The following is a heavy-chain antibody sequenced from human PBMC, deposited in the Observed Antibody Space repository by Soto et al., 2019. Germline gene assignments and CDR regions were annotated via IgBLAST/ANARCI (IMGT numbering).Heavy chain of an antibody. CDR1: GFTFSSYA. D-gene: IGHD3-9*01. J-gene: IGHJ3*02. CDR2: ISGSGGST. Sequence: EVQLLESGGGLVQPGGSLRLSCAASGFTFSSYAMSWVRQAPGKGLEWVSAISGSGGSTYYADSVKGRFTLSRDNSKNTLYLQMNSLRAEDTAVYYCAKEPHPTYYDILTGYYSGAFDIWGQGTMVTVSS. CDR3: AKEPHPTYYDILTGYYSGAFDI. V-gene: IGHV3-23*01.